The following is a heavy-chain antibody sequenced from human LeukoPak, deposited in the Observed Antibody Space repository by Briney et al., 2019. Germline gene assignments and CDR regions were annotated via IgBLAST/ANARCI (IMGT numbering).Heavy chain of an antibody. CDR2: ISGNGGST. Sequence: PGGSLRLSXAASGFTVSSNYMSWVHQAPGKGLEYVSAISGNGGSTYYANSVKGRFTISRDNSKNTVYLQMGSLRPEDMAVYYCARAGVERYVAWLINYYMDVWGKGTTVTVSS. CDR1: GFTVSSNY. J-gene: IGHJ6*03. V-gene: IGHV3-64*01. D-gene: IGHD3-9*01. CDR3: ARAGVERYVAWLINYYMDV.